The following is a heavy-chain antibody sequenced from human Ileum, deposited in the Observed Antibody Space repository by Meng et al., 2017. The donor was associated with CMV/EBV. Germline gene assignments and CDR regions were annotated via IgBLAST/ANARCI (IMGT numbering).Heavy chain of an antibody. CDR2: VYSGSRST. Sequence: SGFIFNNYAMNWVRQAPGKVLGWVSLVYSGSRSTYYADSVKGRFTISRDDSKNTLYLQMNSLRVEDTAVYYCAKDLGSRGIGATNEYWGQGTLVTVSS. CDR3: AKDLGSRGIGATNEY. V-gene: IGHV3-23*03. J-gene: IGHJ4*02. CDR1: GFIFNNYA. D-gene: IGHD6-13*01.